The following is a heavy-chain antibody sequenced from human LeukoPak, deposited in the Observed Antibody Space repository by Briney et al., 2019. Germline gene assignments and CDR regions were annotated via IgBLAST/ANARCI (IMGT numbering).Heavy chain of an antibody. CDR2: IHCSGST. J-gene: IGHJ4*02. CDR1: GYSSSIDYY. CDR3: AGTSSGYYSTDY. V-gene: IGHV4-38-2*02. Sequence: KPSETLSLTCTVSGYSSSIDYYWGWIRQSPGKGLEWIGSIHCSGSTYYNPSLKSRVTISGDTSKSQFSLRLTPVTAADTAVYYCAGTSSGYYSTDYWGQGTLVTVSS. D-gene: IGHD5-12*01.